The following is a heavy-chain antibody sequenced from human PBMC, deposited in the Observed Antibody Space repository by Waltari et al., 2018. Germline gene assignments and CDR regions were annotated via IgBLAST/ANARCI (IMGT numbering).Heavy chain of an antibody. J-gene: IGHJ4*02. Sequence: EAQLVESGGGLVHPGGSLRLSCEASGPRFSGYWGNGVRQAPGKGWKWVANIKQDGSEKLYVDSVKGRFSISRDNAKNSVYLQMNSLRRDDTAVYYCVAGVGWQPDYWGQGTLVTVSS. D-gene: IGHD6-19*01. V-gene: IGHV3-7*01. CDR1: GPRFSGYW. CDR2: IKQDGSEK. CDR3: VAGVGWQPDY.